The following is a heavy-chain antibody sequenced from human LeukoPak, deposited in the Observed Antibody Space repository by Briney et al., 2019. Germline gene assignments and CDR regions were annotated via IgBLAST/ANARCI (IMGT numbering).Heavy chain of an antibody. D-gene: IGHD6-19*01. CDR3: ARASSRGRLYYYYYMDV. Sequence: GGSLRLSCAASGFTVSSNYMSWVRQAPGKGLEWVSVIYSGGGTHYADSVKGRFTISRDNSKNTLYLQMNSLRAEDTAVYYCARASSRGRLYYYYYMDVWGKGTTVTVSS. V-gene: IGHV3-53*01. CDR2: IYSGGGT. J-gene: IGHJ6*03. CDR1: GFTVSSNY.